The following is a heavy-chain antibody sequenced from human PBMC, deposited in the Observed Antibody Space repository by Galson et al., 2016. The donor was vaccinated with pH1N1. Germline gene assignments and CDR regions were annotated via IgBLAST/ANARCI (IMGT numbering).Heavy chain of an antibody. CDR3: ARGLREFDY. Sequence: SLRLSCATSGFNFGDYAMSWVRQAPGKGLQWVGFIRTKAHGGTTEYAASVKGRFIISRDDSKNIAYLQVNSLKTEDTAVYYCARGLREFDYWGQGTLVTVSS. CDR2: IRTKAHGGTT. CDR1: GFNFGDYA. J-gene: IGHJ4*02. V-gene: IGHV3-49*04.